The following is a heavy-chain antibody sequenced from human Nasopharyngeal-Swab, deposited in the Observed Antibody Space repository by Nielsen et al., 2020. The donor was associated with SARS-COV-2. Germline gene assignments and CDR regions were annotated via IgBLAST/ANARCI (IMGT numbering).Heavy chain of an antibody. J-gene: IGHJ6*02. CDR3: ARMNYYFYYGMDV. CDR2: LKQDGSEE. CDR1: GFTFSRFW. V-gene: IGHV3-7*01. Sequence: GESLNISCAASGFTFSRFWMTWVRQAPGKGLEWVAYLKQDGSEEYYVDSVKGRFTISRDNAKNSLYLQMSSLRAEDTAVYYCARMNYYFYYGMDVWGQGTTVTVSS.